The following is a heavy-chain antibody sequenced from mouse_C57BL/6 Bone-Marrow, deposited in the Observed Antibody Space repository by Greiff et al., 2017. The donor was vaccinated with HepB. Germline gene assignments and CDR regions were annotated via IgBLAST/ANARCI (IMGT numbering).Heavy chain of an antibody. D-gene: IGHD1-1*01. J-gene: IGHJ4*01. CDR2: ITHSGET. V-gene: IGHV12-3*01. Sequence: VQLVESGPGLVRPSESLFLTCSVTGFHITSGYYWIWIRESPGKPLEWMGYITHSGETVYNPSLQSPISITRETSKNQFFLQLNSLTTEDTAMYSCACETTVVGAMDYWGQGNSVTVSS. CDR1: GFHITSGYY. CDR3: ACETTVVGAMDY.